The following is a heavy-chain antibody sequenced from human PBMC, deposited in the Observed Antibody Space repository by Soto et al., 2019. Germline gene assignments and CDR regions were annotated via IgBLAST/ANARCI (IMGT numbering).Heavy chain of an antibody. Sequence: EVQLVKSGGGLVQPGGSLRLSCAASGFTFSSYWMHWVRQAPGKGLVWVSRINSDGSSTSYADSVKGRFTISRDNAKNTLYLQMNSLRAEDTAVYYCASSRGDYGDYGGIDYWGQGTLVTVSS. CDR2: INSDGSST. J-gene: IGHJ4*02. CDR1: GFTFSSYW. CDR3: ASSRGDYGDYGGIDY. D-gene: IGHD4-17*01. V-gene: IGHV3-74*01.